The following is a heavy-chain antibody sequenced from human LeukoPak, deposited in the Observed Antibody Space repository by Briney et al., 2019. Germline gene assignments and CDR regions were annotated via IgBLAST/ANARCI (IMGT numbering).Heavy chain of an antibody. D-gene: IGHD3-3*01. CDR1: GFTFSSYA. Sequence: GGSLRLSCSASGFTFSSYAMSWVRQAPGKGLEWVSAISGSGGSTYYADSVKGLFTISRDNYKNTLYLQMNSPRAEDTAVYYCEKNTTASYDFWRCYPPTYYSYGMDVWGQGTPVTVSS. V-gene: IGHV3-23*01. CDR2: ISGSGGST. CDR3: EKNTTASYDFWRCYPPTYYSYGMDV. J-gene: IGHJ6*02.